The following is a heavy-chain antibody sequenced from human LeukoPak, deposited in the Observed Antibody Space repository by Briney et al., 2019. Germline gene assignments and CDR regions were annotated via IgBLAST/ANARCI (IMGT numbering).Heavy chain of an antibody. Sequence: GASVKVSCKASGYTFTSYAMNWVRQAPGQGFEWMGWINTNTGNPTYAQGFTGRFVFSLDTSVSTAYLQISSLKAEDTAVYYCARRGEEIAAAGSRRTDFDYWGQGTLVTVSS. CDR1: GYTFTSYA. D-gene: IGHD6-13*01. CDR3: ARRGEEIAAAGSRRTDFDY. J-gene: IGHJ4*02. CDR2: INTNTGNP. V-gene: IGHV7-4-1*02.